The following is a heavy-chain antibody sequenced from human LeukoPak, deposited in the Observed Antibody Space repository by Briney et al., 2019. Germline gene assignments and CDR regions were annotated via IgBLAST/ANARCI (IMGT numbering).Heavy chain of an antibody. Sequence: GASVKVSCKASGGTFSSYAISWVRQAPGQGLEWMGGIIPIFGTANYAQKFQGRVTITADESTSTAYMELSSLRSEDTAVYYCARVSNGDYPSDYWGQGTLVTVSS. CDR3: ARVSNGDYPSDY. CDR1: GGTFSSYA. J-gene: IGHJ4*02. CDR2: IIPIFGTA. D-gene: IGHD4-17*01. V-gene: IGHV1-69*13.